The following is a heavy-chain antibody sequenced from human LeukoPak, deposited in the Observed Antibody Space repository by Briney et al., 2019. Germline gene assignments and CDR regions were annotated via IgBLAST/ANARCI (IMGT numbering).Heavy chain of an antibody. J-gene: IGHJ6*02. Sequence: QTLSLTCAISGDSVSSNSAVWNWIRQSPSRGLEWLGRTYYRSKWYNDYAISVKSRITINPDTSKNQFSLQLNSVTPEDTAVYYCARGEPFGYYYGMDVWGQGTTVTVSS. CDR2: TYYRSKWYN. CDR3: ARGEPFGYYYGMDV. CDR1: GDSVSSNSAV. V-gene: IGHV6-1*01. D-gene: IGHD1-14*01.